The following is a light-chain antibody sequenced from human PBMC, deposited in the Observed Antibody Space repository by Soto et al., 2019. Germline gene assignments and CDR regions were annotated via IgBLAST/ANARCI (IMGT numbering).Light chain of an antibody. V-gene: IGKV1-39*01. CDR3: LQANRVPLS. CDR2: AAS. J-gene: IGKJ5*01. Sequence: DIQMTQSPSSLSASVGDRVTITCQASQDIGYYLNWYQHKPGKAPKLLIYAASSLQSGVPPRFSGSGSGTDFTLTISSLQPEDFAIYYCLQANRVPLSFGQGTRLEIK. CDR1: QDIGYY.